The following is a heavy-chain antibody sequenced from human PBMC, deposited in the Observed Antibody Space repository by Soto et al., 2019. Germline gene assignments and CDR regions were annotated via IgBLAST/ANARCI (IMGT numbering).Heavy chain of an antibody. V-gene: IGHV3-33*01. J-gene: IGHJ5*02. CDR2: IWYDGSNK. CDR3: ARVGYSYGHNWFDP. CDR1: GFTFSSYG. Sequence: GGSLRLSCAASGFTFSSYGMRWVRQAPGKGLEWVAVIWYDGSNKYYADSVKGRFTISRDNSKNTLYLQMNSLRAEDTAVYYCARVGYSYGHNWFDPWGQGTLVTVSS. D-gene: IGHD5-18*01.